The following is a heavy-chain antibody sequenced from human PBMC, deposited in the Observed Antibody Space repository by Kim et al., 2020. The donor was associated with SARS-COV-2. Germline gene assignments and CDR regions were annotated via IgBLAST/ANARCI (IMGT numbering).Heavy chain of an antibody. Sequence: SETLSLTCTVSGGSISSSSYYWGWIRQPPGKGLEWIGSIYYSGSTYYNPSLKSRVTISVDTSKNQFSLKLSSVTAADTAVYYCASHSFDIVVVIATDGGVGWFDPWGQGTLVTVSS. CDR1: GGSISSSSYY. CDR2: IYYSGST. D-gene: IGHD2-21*01. J-gene: IGHJ5*02. V-gene: IGHV4-39*01. CDR3: ASHSFDIVVVIATDGGVGWFDP.